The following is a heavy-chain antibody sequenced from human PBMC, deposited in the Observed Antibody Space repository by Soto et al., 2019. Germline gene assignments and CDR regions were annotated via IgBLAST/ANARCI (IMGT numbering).Heavy chain of an antibody. D-gene: IGHD6-13*01. CDR2: IHLDGSEK. Sequence: SLRLSCAASGFTFSDYWMSWVRQTPGKGLEWVGNIHLDGSEKYYAGFVKGRFTFSRDNVKNSLYLQMNSLRAEDTAVYYCARDLRFSSSWFLNGWFDPWGQGTLVTVSS. CDR3: ARDLRFSSSWFLNGWFDP. J-gene: IGHJ5*02. CDR1: GFTFSDYW. V-gene: IGHV3-7*01.